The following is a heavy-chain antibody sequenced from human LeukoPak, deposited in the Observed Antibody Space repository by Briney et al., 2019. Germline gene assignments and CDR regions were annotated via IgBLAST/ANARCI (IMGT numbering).Heavy chain of an antibody. Sequence: PGGSLRLSCAASGFTFSSYSMNWVRQAPGKGLEWVSYISSSSSTIYYADSVKGRFTISRDNAKNSLFLQMNSLRAEDTAVYYCARSPPTMRGSLGAFGIWGQGTMVTVSS. J-gene: IGHJ3*02. CDR1: GFTFSSYS. D-gene: IGHD3-22*01. CDR2: ISSSSSTI. V-gene: IGHV3-48*01. CDR3: ARSPPTMRGSLGAFGI.